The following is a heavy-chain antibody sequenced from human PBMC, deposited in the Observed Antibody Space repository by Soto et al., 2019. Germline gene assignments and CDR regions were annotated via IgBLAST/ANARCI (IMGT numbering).Heavy chain of an antibody. CDR3: ARASYDLLTGITSLSYFDY. D-gene: IGHD3-9*01. CDR1: GYTFTTYA. J-gene: IGHJ4*02. CDR2: INAGNGNT. Sequence: QVYLVQSGAEVREPGASVKVSCKPSGYTFTTYAMHWVRQAPGQRLEWMGWINAGNGNTKYSHKFQGRVTISRDTSASPVYMELSSLISEDTAVYFCARASYDLLTGITSLSYFDYWGQGTLVTVSS. V-gene: IGHV1-3*01.